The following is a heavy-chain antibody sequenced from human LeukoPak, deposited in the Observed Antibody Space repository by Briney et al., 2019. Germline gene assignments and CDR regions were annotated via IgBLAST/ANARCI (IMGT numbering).Heavy chain of an antibody. Sequence: ASVKVSCKTSGYTFTDYDVNWVQQAPGQGLEWMGYIHPRSGYSESAQRFQGRLSMTRDVSTDTAYMELSTLTSDDTAVYYCARVTSGMRYNWFDPWGQGTLIIVSS. J-gene: IGHJ5*02. CDR3: ARVTSGMRYNWFDP. D-gene: IGHD2-2*01. V-gene: IGHV1-8*01. CDR1: GYTFTDYD. CDR2: IHPRSGYS.